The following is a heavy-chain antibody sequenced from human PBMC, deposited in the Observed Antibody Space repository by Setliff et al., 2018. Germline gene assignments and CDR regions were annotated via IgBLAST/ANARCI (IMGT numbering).Heavy chain of an antibody. J-gene: IGHJ6*03. V-gene: IGHV4-4*07. Sequence: ASETLSLTCTVSGGSISSYYWSWIRQPAGKGPEWIGHIYIGGSANHNPSLKSRVTMSIDTSKNQFSLKLNSVTAADMAVYYCAREQWLDPPGYYYMDVWAKGTTVTVSS. CDR3: AREQWLDPPGYYYMDV. CDR2: IYIGGSA. CDR1: GGSISSYY. D-gene: IGHD6-19*01.